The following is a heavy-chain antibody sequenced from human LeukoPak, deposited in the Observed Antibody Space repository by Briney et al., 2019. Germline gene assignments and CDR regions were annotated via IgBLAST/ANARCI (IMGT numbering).Heavy chain of an antibody. CDR1: GFTFSSYS. J-gene: IGHJ4*02. V-gene: IGHV3-21*01. Sequence: GGSLRLSCAASGFTFSSYSMNWVRQAPGKGLEWVSSTSSSSSYIYYADSVKGRFTISRDNAKNSLYLQMNSLRAEDTAVYYCARTLRVRGVLTLGYWGQGTLVTVSS. D-gene: IGHD3-10*01. CDR3: ARTLRVRGVLTLGY. CDR2: TSSSSSYI.